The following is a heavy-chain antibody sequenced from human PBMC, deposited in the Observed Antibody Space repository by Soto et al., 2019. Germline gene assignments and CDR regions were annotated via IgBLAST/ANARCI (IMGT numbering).Heavy chain of an antibody. J-gene: IGHJ4*02. CDR3: ARCLNTPTAAADY. V-gene: IGHV5-51*01. CDR1: GYSFTSYW. D-gene: IGHD6-13*01. CDR2: IYPGDSDT. Sequence: GGSLRLSCKGSGYSFTSYWIGWVRQMPGKGLEWMGIIYPGDSDTRYSPSFQGQVTISADKSISTAYLQWSSLKASDTAMYYCARCLNTPTAAADYWGQGTLVTVSS.